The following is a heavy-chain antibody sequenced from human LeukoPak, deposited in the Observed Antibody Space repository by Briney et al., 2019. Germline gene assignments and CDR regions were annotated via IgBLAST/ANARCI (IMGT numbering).Heavy chain of an antibody. CDR1: GYTLTELS. Sequence: ASAKVSCKVSGYTLTELSMHWVRQAPGKGLEWMGGFDPEDGGTIYAQKFQGRVTMTEDTSTDTAYMELSSLRSEDTAVYYCATEGRYDSSGYYLGYYFDYWGQGTLVTVSS. V-gene: IGHV1-24*01. J-gene: IGHJ4*02. D-gene: IGHD3-22*01. CDR2: FDPEDGGT. CDR3: ATEGRYDSSGYYLGYYFDY.